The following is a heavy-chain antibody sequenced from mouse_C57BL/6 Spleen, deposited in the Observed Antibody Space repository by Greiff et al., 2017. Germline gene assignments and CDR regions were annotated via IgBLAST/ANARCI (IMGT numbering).Heavy chain of an antibody. CDR2: IDPSDSYT. CDR3: ARVYSNYEGGFAY. D-gene: IGHD2-5*01. J-gene: IGHJ3*01. Sequence: VQLQQPGAELVMPGASVKLSCKASGYTFTSYWMHWVKQRPGQGLEWIGEIDPSDSYTNYNQKFKGKSTLTVDKSSSTAYMQLSSLTSEESAVYYCARVYSNYEGGFAYWGQGTLVTVSA. CDR1: GYTFTSYW. V-gene: IGHV1-69*01.